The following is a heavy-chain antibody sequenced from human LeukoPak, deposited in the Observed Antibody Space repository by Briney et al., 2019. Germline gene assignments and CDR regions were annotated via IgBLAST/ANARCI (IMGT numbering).Heavy chain of an antibody. CDR1: GYTFTGYY. Sequence: ASVKVSCKASGYTFTGYYIHWVRQAPGQGLEWMGWINPNSSGTNYAQKFQGRVTMTRDTSISTAYMELSRLRSDDTAVYYCARTDDSSGYRDAFDIWGQGTMVTVSS. CDR2: INPNSSGT. V-gene: IGHV1-2*02. J-gene: IGHJ3*02. D-gene: IGHD3-22*01. CDR3: ARTDDSSGYRDAFDI.